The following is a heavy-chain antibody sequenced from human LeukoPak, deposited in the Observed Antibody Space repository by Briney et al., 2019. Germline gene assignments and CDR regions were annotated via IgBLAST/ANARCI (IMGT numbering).Heavy chain of an antibody. D-gene: IGHD3-10*01. CDR3: AGRGVWFGELDY. V-gene: IGHV4-30-2*01. J-gene: IGHJ4*02. CDR1: GGSISSGGYS. Sequence: SETLSLTCAVSGGSISSGGYSWSWIRQPPGKGLEWIGYTYHSGSTYYNPSLKSRVTISVDRSKNQLSLKLSSVTAADTAVYYCAGRGVWFGELDYWGQGTLVTVSS. CDR2: TYHSGST.